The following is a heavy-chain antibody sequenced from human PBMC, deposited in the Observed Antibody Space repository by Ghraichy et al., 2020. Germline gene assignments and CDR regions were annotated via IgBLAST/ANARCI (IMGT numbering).Heavy chain of an antibody. CDR3: ARNLEYSSSAEDYYYYGMDV. D-gene: IGHD6-6*01. V-gene: IGHV4-59*01. CDR2: IYYSGST. Sequence: SETLSLTCTVSGGSISSYYWSWIRQPPGKGLEWIGYIYYSGSTNYNPSLKSRVTISVDTSKNQFSLKLSSVTAADTAVYYCARNLEYSSSAEDYYYYGMDVWGQGTTVTVSS. J-gene: IGHJ6*02. CDR1: GGSISSYY.